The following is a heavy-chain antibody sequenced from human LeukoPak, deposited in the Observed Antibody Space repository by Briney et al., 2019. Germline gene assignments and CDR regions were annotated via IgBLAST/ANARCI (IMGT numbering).Heavy chain of an antibody. J-gene: IGHJ5*02. CDR3: ARAIDNSNWFDP. D-gene: IGHD1-20*01. V-gene: IGHV3-7*01. CDR2: IKQDGSEG. Sequence: TGGSLRLSCAASGFTFSDYWMTWVSQAPGKGLEWVANIKQDGSEGYYVDSVKGRFTVSRDNAKSSLYLQLNSLRAEDTAVYYCARAIDNSNWFDPWGQGTLVTVSS. CDR1: GFTFSDYW.